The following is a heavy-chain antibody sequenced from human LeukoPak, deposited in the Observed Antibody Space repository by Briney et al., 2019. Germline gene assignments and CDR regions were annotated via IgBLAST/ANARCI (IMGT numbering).Heavy chain of an antibody. CDR2: MNPNSGNT. Sequence: ASVKVSCKASGYTFTRYDINWVRQATGQGLEWMGWMNPNSGNTGYAQKFQGRVTMTRNTSISTAYMELSSLRSEDTAVYYCASLPILWFGPYGMDVWGQGTTVTVSS. CDR1: GYTFTRYD. J-gene: IGHJ6*02. CDR3: ASLPILWFGPYGMDV. V-gene: IGHV1-8*01. D-gene: IGHD3-10*01.